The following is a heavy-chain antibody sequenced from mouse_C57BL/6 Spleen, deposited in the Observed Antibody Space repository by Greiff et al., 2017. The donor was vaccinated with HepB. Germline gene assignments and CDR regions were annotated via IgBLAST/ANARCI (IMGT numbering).Heavy chain of an antibody. CDR3: ARQITTVRYFDV. Sequence: DVKLVESGGGLVKPGGSLKLSCAASGFTFSDYGMHWVRQAPEKGLEWVAYISSGSSTIYYADTVKGRFTISRDNAKNTLFLQMTSPRSEDTAMYYCARQITTVRYFDVWGTGTTVTVSS. CDR2: ISSGSSTI. J-gene: IGHJ1*03. CDR1: GFTFSDYG. V-gene: IGHV5-17*01. D-gene: IGHD1-1*01.